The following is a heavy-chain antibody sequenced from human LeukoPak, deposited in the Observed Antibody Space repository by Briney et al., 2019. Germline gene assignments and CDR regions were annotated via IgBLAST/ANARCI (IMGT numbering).Heavy chain of an antibody. CDR1: GFTFSRYW. D-gene: IGHD1-26*01. CDR2: INSDGSST. J-gene: IGHJ4*02. CDR3: AKGGGAATFDF. Sequence: PGGSLRLSCAASGFTFSRYWMQWVRQTPGKGLVWVSRINSDGSSTTYADSAKGRFTISRDNAKNTLFLQMNSLGAEDTAIYYCAKGGGAATFDFWGQGILVVVSS. V-gene: IGHV3-74*01.